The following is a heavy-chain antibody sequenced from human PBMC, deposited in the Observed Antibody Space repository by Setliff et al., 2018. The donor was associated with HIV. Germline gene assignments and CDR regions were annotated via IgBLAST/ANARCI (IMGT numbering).Heavy chain of an antibody. Sequence: HPGGSLRLSCAASGFSFDDYAMHWVRQRPGKGLEWVSTISWDGATVVYGDSMRGRFTASRDNAESSMYLQMNNLRAEDTAVYYCAIIRVNGSPYWGQGTPVTVSS. D-gene: IGHD3-10*01. CDR1: GFSFDDYA. V-gene: IGHV3-9*01. CDR2: ISWDGATV. J-gene: IGHJ4*02. CDR3: AIIRVNGSPY.